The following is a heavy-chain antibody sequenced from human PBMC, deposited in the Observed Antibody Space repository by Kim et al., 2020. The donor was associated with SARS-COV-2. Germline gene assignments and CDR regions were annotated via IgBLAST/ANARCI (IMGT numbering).Heavy chain of an antibody. CDR1: GGSISSSNYY. CDR2: ISYSGGT. CDR3: ARRGGAVGAARYFDC. Sequence: SETLSLTCTVSGGSISSSNYYWGWIRQPPGKGLEWIGSISYSGGTYSRPSLKSRVTMSVDTSRNQISLTVSSVTAADTAVYYCARRGGAVGAARYFDCWGQGILVTVSP. V-gene: IGHV4-39*01. D-gene: IGHD1-26*01. J-gene: IGHJ4*02.